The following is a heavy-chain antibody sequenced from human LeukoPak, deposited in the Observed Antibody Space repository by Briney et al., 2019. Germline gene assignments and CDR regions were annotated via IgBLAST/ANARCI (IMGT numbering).Heavy chain of an antibody. CDR2: MNPNSGNT. V-gene: IGHV1-8*01. D-gene: IGHD2-2*01. J-gene: IGHJ3*02. Sequence: ASVKVSCKASGYTFTSYDINGVRQATGQGLEWMGWMNPNSGNTGYAQKFQGRVTMTRNTSISTAYMELSSLRSEDTAVYYCASPRALYCSSTSCQTANGAFDIWGQGTMVTVSS. CDR1: GYTFTSYD. CDR3: ASPRALYCSSTSCQTANGAFDI.